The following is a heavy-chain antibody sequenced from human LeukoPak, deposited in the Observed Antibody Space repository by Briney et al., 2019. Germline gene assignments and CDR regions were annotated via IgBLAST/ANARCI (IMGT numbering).Heavy chain of an antibody. CDR2: IKQDGSEK. V-gene: IGHV3-7*01. CDR3: ARVRDKYYFDY. J-gene: IGHJ4*02. CDR1: GFTFSSYW. Sequence: GGSLRLSCAASGFTFSSYWMSWVRQAPGKGLEWVTNIKQDGSEKYYVDSVKGRFTISRDNAKNSLYLQMNSLRAEDTAVYYCARVRDKYYFDYWGQGTLVTVSS.